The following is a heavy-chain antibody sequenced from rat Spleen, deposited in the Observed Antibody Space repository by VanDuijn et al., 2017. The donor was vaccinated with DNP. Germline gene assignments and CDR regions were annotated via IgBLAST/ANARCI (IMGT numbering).Heavy chain of an antibody. CDR1: GFTFSNYG. D-gene: IGHD1-4*01. Sequence: EVQLVESGGGLVQPGRSLKLSCAASGFTFSNYGMAWVRQAPKEGLEWVASISSRTGSANYQDSVKGRFTISRDNAKSSLYMQMDSLKSEDTSSYDCTTDIYPDIIPFAYWGQGTLVTVSS. V-gene: IGHV5-27*01. J-gene: IGHJ3*01. CDR2: ISSRTGSA. CDR3: TTDIYPDIIPFAY.